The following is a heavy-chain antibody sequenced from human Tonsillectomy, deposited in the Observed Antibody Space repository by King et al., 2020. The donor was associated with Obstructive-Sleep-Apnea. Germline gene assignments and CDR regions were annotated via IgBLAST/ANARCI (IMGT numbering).Heavy chain of an antibody. V-gene: IGHV1-2*02. Sequence: VQLVESGAEVKKPGASVKVSCKASGYTFTGYYIHWVRQAPGQGLEWMGWISPNSGVTKYPQKFQDRVTMTRDTSISTPYMDLSRLRSDDTAVYYCARDMSAYYSTSLAYWGQGTLVTVSS. CDR3: ARDMSAYYSTSLAY. J-gene: IGHJ4*02. CDR1: GYTFTGYY. D-gene: IGHD3-3*01. CDR2: ISPNSGVT.